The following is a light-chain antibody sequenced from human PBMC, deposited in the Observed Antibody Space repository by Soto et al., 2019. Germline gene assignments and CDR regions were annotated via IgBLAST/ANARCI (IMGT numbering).Light chain of an antibody. J-gene: IGKJ1*01. CDR2: RAS. CDR3: QQYNGWPWT. Sequence: EIVLAQSPATLSVTPGERITLSCRATQTSGQKLAWYLQRPGQAPSLLMYRASTRATDIPARFSGSVSGTEFILTITGLQSEDFAVYYCQQYNGWPWTFGQGTKVEI. V-gene: IGKV3-15*01. CDR1: QTSGQK.